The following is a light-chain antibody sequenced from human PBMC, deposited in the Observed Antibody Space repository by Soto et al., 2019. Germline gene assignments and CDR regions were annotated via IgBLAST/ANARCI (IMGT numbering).Light chain of an antibody. CDR3: ASFRSGTILV. J-gene: IGLJ1*01. CDR1: PSDIGDSNF. CDR2: EVN. Sequence: QSALTQPPSLSGPPGQSVTISGPGPPSDIGDSNFISWYQHSPGKAPRLLIYEVNNRPSGVSKRFSGSKAGNTASLTISGLLDDDEADYFCASFRSGTILVFGSGTKVTVL. V-gene: IGLV2-14*01.